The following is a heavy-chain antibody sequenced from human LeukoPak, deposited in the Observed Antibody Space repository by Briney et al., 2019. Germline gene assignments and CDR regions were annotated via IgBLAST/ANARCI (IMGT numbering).Heavy chain of an antibody. CDR2: ISYDGSNK. V-gene: IGHV3-30-3*01. J-gene: IGHJ6*02. D-gene: IGHD5-24*01. Sequence: GGSLRLSCAASGFTFSSYAMHWVRQAPGKGLEWVAVISYDGSNKYYADSVKGRFTISRDNSKNTLYLQMNSLRAEDTAVYYCARGLRDYYGMDVWGQGTTVTVSS. CDR1: GFTFSSYA. CDR3: ARGLRDYYGMDV.